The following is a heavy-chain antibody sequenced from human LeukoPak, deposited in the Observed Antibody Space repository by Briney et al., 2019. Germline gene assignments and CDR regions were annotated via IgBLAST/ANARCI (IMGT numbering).Heavy chain of an antibody. V-gene: IGHV1-8*02. D-gene: IGHD3-3*01. J-gene: IGHJ6*02. CDR1: GYTFTGYY. CDR2: INPNSGNT. CDR3: ARQGDFWSGIYYYGMDV. Sequence: ASVKVSCKASGYTFTGYYIHWVRQALGQGLEWMGWINPNSGNTGYAQKFQGRVTMTRNTSISTAYMELSSLRSEDTAVYYCARQGDFWSGIYYYGMDVWGQGTTVTVSS.